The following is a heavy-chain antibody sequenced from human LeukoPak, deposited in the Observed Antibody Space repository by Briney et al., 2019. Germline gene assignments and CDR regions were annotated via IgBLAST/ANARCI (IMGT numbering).Heavy chain of an antibody. J-gene: IGHJ6*02. CDR3: ARVSRYDFWSGYYVHYYGMDV. CDR2: ISSSSSTI. V-gene: IGHV3-48*02. CDR1: GFTFSSYS. D-gene: IGHD3-3*01. Sequence: PGGSLRLSCAASGFTFSSYSMNWVRQAPGKGPEWVSYISSSSSTIYHADSVKGRFTISRDNAKNSLYLQMNSLRDEDTAVYYCARVSRYDFWSGYYVHYYGMDVWGQGTTVTVS.